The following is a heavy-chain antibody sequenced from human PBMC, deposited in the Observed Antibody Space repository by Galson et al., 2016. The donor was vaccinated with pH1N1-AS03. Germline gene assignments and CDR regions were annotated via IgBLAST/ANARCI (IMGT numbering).Heavy chain of an antibody. CDR2: INPNNGVT. J-gene: IGHJ6*02. V-gene: IGHV1-2*04. D-gene: IGHD2/OR15-2a*01. CDR1: GYIFTGFY. CDR3: ARDPRGPCSSATCATTYYFGMDV. Sequence: SVKVSCKASGYIFTGFYVHWVRQAPGQGLEWMGWINPNNGVTNYAQKFQAWVTMTGDTSISTAYLELYGLKSEYTAVYYCARDPRGPCSSATCATTYYFGMDVWGQGTTVIVSS.